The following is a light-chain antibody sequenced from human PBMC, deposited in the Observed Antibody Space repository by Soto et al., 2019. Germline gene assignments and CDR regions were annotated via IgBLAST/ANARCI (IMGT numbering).Light chain of an antibody. CDR1: QSVSSN. V-gene: IGKV3-15*01. J-gene: IGKJ2*01. Sequence: DTVMTQSPATLSVSPGERATLSCRASQSVSSNLAWYQQKPGQAPRLLIYGASTRATGIPARFSGSWSGTEVPLTISSLQFEDFAVYYCQEYNNWPPYTFGQGTKVEIK. CDR2: GAS. CDR3: QEYNNWPPYT.